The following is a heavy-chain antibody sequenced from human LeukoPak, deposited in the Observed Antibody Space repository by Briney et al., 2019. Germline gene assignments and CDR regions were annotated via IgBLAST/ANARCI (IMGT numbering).Heavy chain of an antibody. V-gene: IGHV3-53*01. D-gene: IGHD1-1*01. CDR1: GFTVSSNY. CDR2: IYSGGST. J-gene: IGHJ4*02. Sequence: PGGSLRLSCAASGFTVSSNYMSWVRQAPGKGLEWVSVIYSGGSTYYADSVKGRFTISRDNSKNTLYLQMNSLRAEDTAVYYCAKDFGTGTYGRFFDYWGQGTLVTVSS. CDR3: AKDFGTGTYGRFFDY.